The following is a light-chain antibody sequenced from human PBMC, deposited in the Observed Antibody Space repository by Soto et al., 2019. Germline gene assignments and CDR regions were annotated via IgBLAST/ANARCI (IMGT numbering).Light chain of an antibody. CDR2: NAS. V-gene: IGKV3-15*01. CDR3: HQYNTWHPRFT. Sequence: EIVMTQSPAILSLSPGETATLSCRASQSVTTKLAWYQQRPGQTPRLLIYNASTRATAVPARFSGGGSVTELSLTITSLQSDDFGVYYCHQYNTWHPRFTFGPGTKVDIK. J-gene: IGKJ3*01. CDR1: QSVTTK.